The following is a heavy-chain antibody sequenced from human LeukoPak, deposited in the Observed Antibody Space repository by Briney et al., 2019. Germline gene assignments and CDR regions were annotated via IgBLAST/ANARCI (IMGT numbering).Heavy chain of an antibody. Sequence: GGSLRLSCAASGFTFSTSAMNWVRQVPGKGLEWVSSIDYHSSPIYYAASVRGRFTISRDNASDSVYLQMDSLRVEDTAVYYCTRDPLRYLRVGHYDYWGQGTLVAVSS. CDR3: TRDPLRYLRVGHYDY. V-gene: IGHV3-21*01. CDR1: GFTFSTSA. D-gene: IGHD3-9*01. J-gene: IGHJ4*02. CDR2: IDYHSSPI.